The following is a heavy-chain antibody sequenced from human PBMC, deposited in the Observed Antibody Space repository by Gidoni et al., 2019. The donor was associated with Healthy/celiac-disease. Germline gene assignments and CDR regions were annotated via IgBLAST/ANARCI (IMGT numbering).Heavy chain of an antibody. D-gene: IGHD3-22*01. CDR3: ARSYYDSSGYNWFDP. V-gene: IGHV2-70*04. CDR1: VFSLSTSGMR. J-gene: IGHJ5*02. Sequence: QVTLKESGPALVKPTQTLTLTCTFSVFSLSTSGMRVSWIRQPPGKALEWLARIDWDDDKFYSTSLKTRLTISKDTSKNQVVLTMTNMDPVDTATYYCARSYYDSSGYNWFDPWGQGTLVTVSS. CDR2: IDWDDDK.